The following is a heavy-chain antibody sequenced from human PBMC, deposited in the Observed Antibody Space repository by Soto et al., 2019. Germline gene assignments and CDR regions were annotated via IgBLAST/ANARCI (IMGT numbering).Heavy chain of an antibody. CDR2: MTGDGRTT. CDR3: ATAEVDY. CDR1: GFTFGDYW. J-gene: IGHJ4*02. Sequence: GSLRLSCAASGFTFGDYWMHWVLQPPVKGPEWVSRMTGDGRTTQYADSVKGRFTASRDNAKSTLYLQMNSLRAEDTAVYYCATAEVDYWGPGTLVTVSS. V-gene: IGHV3-74*03.